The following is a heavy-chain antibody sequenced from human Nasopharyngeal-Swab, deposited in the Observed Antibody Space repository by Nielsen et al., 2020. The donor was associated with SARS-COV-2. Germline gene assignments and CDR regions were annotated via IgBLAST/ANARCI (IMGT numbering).Heavy chain of an antibody. CDR3: AGGQGTVTTYYYYGMDV. CDR1: GFTFSSYG. CDR2: IWYDGSNK. J-gene: IGHJ6*02. D-gene: IGHD4-17*01. Sequence: GESLNISCAASGFTFSSYGMHWVRQAPGKGLEWVAVIWYDGSNKYYADSVKGRFTISRDNSKNTLYLQMNSLRAEDTAVYYCAGGQGTVTTYYYYGMDVWGQGTTVTVSS. V-gene: IGHV3-33*01.